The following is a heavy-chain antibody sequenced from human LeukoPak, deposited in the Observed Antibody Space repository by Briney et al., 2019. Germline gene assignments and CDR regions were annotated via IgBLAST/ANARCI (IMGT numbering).Heavy chain of an antibody. Sequence: PSETLSLTCAVYGGSFSGYYWSWIRQPPGKGLEWIGEINHSGSTNYNPSLKSRVTISVDTSKNQFSLKLSSVTAADTAVYYCARGLRYDSSWGQGTLVTVS. CDR3: ARGLRYDSS. CDR1: GGSFSGYY. D-gene: IGHD3-22*01. V-gene: IGHV4-34*01. J-gene: IGHJ5*02. CDR2: INHSGST.